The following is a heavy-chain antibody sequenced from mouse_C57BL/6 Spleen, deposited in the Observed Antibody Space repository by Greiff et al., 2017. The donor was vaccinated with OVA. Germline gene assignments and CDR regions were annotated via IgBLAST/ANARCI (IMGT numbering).Heavy chain of an antibody. V-gene: IGHV1-82*01. CDR2: IYPGDGDT. J-gene: IGHJ4*01. D-gene: IGHD2-4*01. CDR1: GYAFSSSW. CDR3: ARDYPYAMDD. Sequence: QVQLKESGPELVKPGASVKISCKASGYAFSSSWMNWVKQRPGKGLEWIGRIYPGDGDTNYNGKFKGKATLTADKSSSTAYMQLSSLTSEDSAVYFCARDYPYAMDDWGQGTSVTVSS.